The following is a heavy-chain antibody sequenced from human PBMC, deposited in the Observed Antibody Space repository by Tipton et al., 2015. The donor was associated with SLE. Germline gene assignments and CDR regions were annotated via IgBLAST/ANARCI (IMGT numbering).Heavy chain of an antibody. D-gene: IGHD6-13*01. CDR3: ASPSSSWERGAFDI. CDR1: GFTFSSYE. V-gene: IGHV3-48*03. CDR2: ISSSGSTI. J-gene: IGHJ3*02. Sequence: SLRLSCAASGFTFSSYEMNWVRQAPGKGLEWVSYISSSGSTIYYADSVKGRFTISRDNAKNSLYLQMNSLRAEDTAVYYCASPSSSWERGAFDIWGQGTMVTVSS.